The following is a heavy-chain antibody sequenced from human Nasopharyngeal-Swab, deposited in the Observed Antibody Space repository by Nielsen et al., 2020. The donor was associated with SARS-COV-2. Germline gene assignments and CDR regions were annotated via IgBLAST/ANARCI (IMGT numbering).Heavy chain of an antibody. CDR2: IYYSGST. CDR1: GGSISSYY. J-gene: IGHJ5*02. D-gene: IGHD3-3*01. V-gene: IGHV4-59*13. Sequence: SETLSLTCTVSGGSISSYYWSWIRQPPGKGLEWIGYIYYSGSTNYNLSLKSRVTISVDTSKNQFSLKLSSVTAADTAVYYCARDLGIRFLEWLPGFDPWGQGTLVTVSS. CDR3: ARDLGIRFLEWLPGFDP.